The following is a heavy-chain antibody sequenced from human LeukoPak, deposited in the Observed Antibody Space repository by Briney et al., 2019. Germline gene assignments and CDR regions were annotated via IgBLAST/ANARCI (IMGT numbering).Heavy chain of an antibody. Sequence: GGSLRLSCAASGFTFSSYGMHWVRQAPGKGLEWVAVISYDGSNKYYADSVKGRFTISRDNSKNTLYLQMNSLRAEDTAVYYCATLEKGYYDSSGPGPLFWGQGTMVTVSS. J-gene: IGHJ3*01. CDR1: GFTFSSYG. D-gene: IGHD3-22*01. CDR2: ISYDGSNK. CDR3: ATLEKGYYDSSGPGPLF. V-gene: IGHV3-30*03.